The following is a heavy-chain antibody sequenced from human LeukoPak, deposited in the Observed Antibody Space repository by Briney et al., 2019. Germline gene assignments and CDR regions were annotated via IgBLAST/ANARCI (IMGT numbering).Heavy chain of an antibody. CDR3: ARANSSSGWYFFY. CDR1: GGSISSYY. Sequence: SETLSLTCTVSGGSISSYYWSWIRQPPGKGLEWIGYIYYSGITDYNPSLRSRVTISVDTSRNQFSLKLSSVTAADTAVYYCARANSSSGWYFFYWGQGTLVTVSS. J-gene: IGHJ4*02. V-gene: IGHV4-59*01. CDR2: IYYSGIT. D-gene: IGHD6-19*01.